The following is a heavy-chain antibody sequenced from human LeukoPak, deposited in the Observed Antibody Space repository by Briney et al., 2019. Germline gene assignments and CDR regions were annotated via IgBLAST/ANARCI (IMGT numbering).Heavy chain of an antibody. Sequence: ASVKVSCKVSGYTLTELSMHWVRQAPGKGLEWMGGFDPEDGEIIYVQKFQGRVTMTEDTSTGTAYMELSSLRSEDTAVYYCATGGGYCSGGTCPPGYYGMDVWGKGTTVTVSS. V-gene: IGHV1-24*01. CDR2: FDPEDGEI. D-gene: IGHD2-15*01. CDR1: GYTLTELS. J-gene: IGHJ6*04. CDR3: ATGGGYCSGGTCPPGYYGMDV.